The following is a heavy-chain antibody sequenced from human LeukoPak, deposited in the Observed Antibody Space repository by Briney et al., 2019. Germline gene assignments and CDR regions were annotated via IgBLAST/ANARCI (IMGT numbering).Heavy chain of an antibody. CDR2: IKQDGSER. CDR3: ARGGMVRRVMGAFDI. V-gene: IGHV3-7*01. J-gene: IGHJ3*02. D-gene: IGHD3-10*01. CDR1: GFTFSNYL. Sequence: GGSLRLSCAASGFTFSNYLMSWVRQAPGKGLEGVANIKQDGSERYYVDSVKGRFTVSRDNAKNSLYLQMNSLRAEDTAVFYCARGGMVRRVMGAFDIWGQGTLVTVSS.